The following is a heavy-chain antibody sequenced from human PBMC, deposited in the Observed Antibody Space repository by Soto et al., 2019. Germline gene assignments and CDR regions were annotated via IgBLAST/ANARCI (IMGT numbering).Heavy chain of an antibody. CDR1: GYTFTSYA. V-gene: IGHV1-3*01. J-gene: IGHJ6*02. Sequence: GASVKVSCKASGYTFTSYAMHWVRQAPGQRLEWMGWINAGNGNTKYSQKFQGRVTITRDTSASTAYMELSSLRSEDTAVYYCARPHCSSTSCYTREYYYYGMDVWGQGTTVTVSS. D-gene: IGHD2-2*01. CDR3: ARPHCSSTSCYTREYYYYGMDV. CDR2: INAGNGNT.